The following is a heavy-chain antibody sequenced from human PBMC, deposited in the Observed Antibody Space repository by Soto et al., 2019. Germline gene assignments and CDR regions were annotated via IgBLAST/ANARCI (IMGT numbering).Heavy chain of an antibody. V-gene: IGHV4-31*03. CDR3: ASGGSAPGLFDS. J-gene: IGHJ4*02. CDR1: GVSISSDGYY. D-gene: IGHD3-16*01. Sequence: PSETLSLTCTVSGVSISSDGYYWSWIRQHPGKGLEWIGYIYYSGSTYYNPSLKSRVTISVDTSKTQFTLKLRSVTAVDTAVYYCASGGSAPGLFDSWGQGTLVTVSS. CDR2: IYYSGST.